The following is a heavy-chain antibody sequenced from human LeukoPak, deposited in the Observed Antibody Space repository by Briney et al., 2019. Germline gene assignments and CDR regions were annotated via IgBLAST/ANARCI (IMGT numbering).Heavy chain of an antibody. Sequence: GASVKVSCKASGGTFSSYAISWVRQAPGQELEWMGGIIPIFGTANYAQKFQGRVTITADESTSTAYMELSSLRSEDTAVYYCARAKADYGDYVDYYYYYGMDVWGQGTTVTVSS. D-gene: IGHD4-17*01. J-gene: IGHJ6*02. CDR1: GGTFSSYA. CDR2: IIPIFGTA. CDR3: ARAKADYGDYVDYYYYYGMDV. V-gene: IGHV1-69*13.